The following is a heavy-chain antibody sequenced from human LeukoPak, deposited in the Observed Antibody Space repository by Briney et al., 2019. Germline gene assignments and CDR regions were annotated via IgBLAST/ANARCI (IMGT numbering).Heavy chain of an antibody. D-gene: IGHD3-9*01. CDR3: ARGGGRFYDILTGYYTPYFDY. CDR2: IIPIFGTA. Sequence: GASVKVSCKASGGTFSSYAISWVRQAPGQGLEWMGGIIPIFGTANYAQKFQGRVTITADESTSTAYMELSSLRSEDTAVYYCARGGGRFYDILTGYYTPYFDYWGQGTLVTVPS. J-gene: IGHJ4*02. CDR1: GGTFSSYA. V-gene: IGHV1-69*13.